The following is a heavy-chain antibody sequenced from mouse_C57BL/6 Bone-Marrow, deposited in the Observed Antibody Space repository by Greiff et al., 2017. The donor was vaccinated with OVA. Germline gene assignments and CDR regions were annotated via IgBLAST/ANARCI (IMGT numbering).Heavy chain of an antibody. D-gene: IGHD2-12*01. CDR3: ARNYYSYFDY. Sequence: EVMLVESGGGLVKPGGSLKLSCAASGFTFSDYGMHWVRQAPEKGLEWVAYISSGRSTIYYADTVKGRFTISRDNAKNTLFLQMTSLRSEDTAMYYCARNYYSYFDYWGQGTTLTVSS. J-gene: IGHJ2*01. V-gene: IGHV5-17*01. CDR2: ISSGRSTI. CDR1: GFTFSDYG.